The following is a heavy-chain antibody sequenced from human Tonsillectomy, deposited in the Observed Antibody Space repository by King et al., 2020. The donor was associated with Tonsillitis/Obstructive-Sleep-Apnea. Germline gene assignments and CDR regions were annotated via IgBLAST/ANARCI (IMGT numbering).Heavy chain of an antibody. CDR1: GFTFSSYW. Sequence: VQLVESGGGLVQPGGSLRLSCAASGFTFSSYWMSWVRQAPGKGLEWVANIKQDGSEKYYVDSVKGRFTISRDNAKNSLYLQMNSLRAEDTAVYYCARPYPAGIAVAGTVYNWFDPWGQGTLVTVSS. CDR2: IKQDGSEK. V-gene: IGHV3-7*01. D-gene: IGHD6-19*01. CDR3: ARPYPAGIAVAGTVYNWFDP. J-gene: IGHJ5*02.